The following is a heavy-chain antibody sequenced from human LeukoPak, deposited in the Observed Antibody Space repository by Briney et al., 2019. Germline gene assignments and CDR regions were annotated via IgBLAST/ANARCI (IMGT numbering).Heavy chain of an antibody. V-gene: IGHV3-74*03. D-gene: IGHD7-27*01. Sequence: PGGSLRLSCAASGFISTTYWMHWVRQAPGKGLVWVSRVNYDGSITTYEDSVKGRFTISRDNAKKTLYLQMNSLRVEDTAVYYCARGDLGDYWGQGTLVTVSS. J-gene: IGHJ4*02. CDR3: ARGDLGDY. CDR1: GFISTTYW. CDR2: VNYDGSIT.